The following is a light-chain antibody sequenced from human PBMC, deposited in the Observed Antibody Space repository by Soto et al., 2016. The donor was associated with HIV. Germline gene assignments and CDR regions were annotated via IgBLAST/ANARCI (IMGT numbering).Light chain of an antibody. Sequence: DIQVTQSPSTLSAFVGDRVTITCRASRSITPWLTWYQQKPGKTPKVLIYKTSYLETGVPSRFSGSGFGTEFTLTINSLQPDDFATYYCQQYHTYPYTFG. CDR1: RSITPW. J-gene: IGKJ2*01. V-gene: IGKV1-5*03. CDR3: QQYHTYPYT. CDR2: KTS.